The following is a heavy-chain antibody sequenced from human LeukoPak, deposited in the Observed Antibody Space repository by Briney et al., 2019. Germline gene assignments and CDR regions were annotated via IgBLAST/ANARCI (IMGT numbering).Heavy chain of an antibody. CDR1: GGSFSGYY. CDR3: ARGLWFGELLSYYYYMDV. V-gene: IGHV4-59*01. Sequence: SETLSLTCAVYGGSFSGYYWNWIRQLPGKGLEWIGYIYYSGSTNYNPSLKSRVTTSVDTPKNQFSLKLSSVTAADTAVYYCARGLWFGELLSYYYYMDVWGKGTTVTISS. J-gene: IGHJ6*03. CDR2: IYYSGST. D-gene: IGHD3-10*01.